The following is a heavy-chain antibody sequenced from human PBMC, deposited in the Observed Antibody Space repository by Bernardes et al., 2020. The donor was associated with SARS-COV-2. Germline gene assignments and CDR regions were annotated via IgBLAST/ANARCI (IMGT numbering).Heavy chain of an antibody. CDR1: GFTFSSYA. V-gene: IGHV3-30-3*01. Sequence: SLRLSCAASGFTFSSYAMHWVRQAPGKGLEWVAVISYDGSNKYYADSVKGRFTISRDNSKNTLYLQMNSLRAEDTAVYYCARDSLDCTNGVCYTLSPRPFFDYWGQGTLVTVSS. J-gene: IGHJ4*02. CDR3: ARDSLDCTNGVCYTLSPRPFFDY. D-gene: IGHD2-8*01. CDR2: ISYDGSNK.